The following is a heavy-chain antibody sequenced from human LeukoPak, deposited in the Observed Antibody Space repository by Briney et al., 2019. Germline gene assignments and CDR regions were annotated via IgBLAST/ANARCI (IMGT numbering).Heavy chain of an antibody. CDR1: GYTFTSYG. Sequence: GASVKVSCKASGYTFTSYGISWVRQAPGQGLEWMGWISAYNGNTNYAQKLQGRVTMTTDTSTSTAYMELRSLRSDDTAVYYCARSTVAGHYYYYGMDVWGQGTTVTVSS. D-gene: IGHD6-19*01. V-gene: IGHV1-18*01. J-gene: IGHJ6*02. CDR3: ARSTVAGHYYYYGMDV. CDR2: ISAYNGNT.